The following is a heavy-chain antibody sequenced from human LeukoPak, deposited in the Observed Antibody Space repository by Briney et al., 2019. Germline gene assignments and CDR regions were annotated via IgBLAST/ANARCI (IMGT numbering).Heavy chain of an antibody. CDR1: AFTFNTYW. J-gene: IGHJ4*02. CDR2: INGDESST. CDR3: ARGAKWAYYFDY. D-gene: IGHD1-26*01. Sequence: GGSLRLSCAASAFTFNTYWMHWVRQVPGRGLEWVSRINGDESSTNYTDSVKGRFTISRDNAKDTLYLHMNSLTAEDTAVYYCARGAKWAYYFDYWGQGTLVTVSS. V-gene: IGHV3-74*01.